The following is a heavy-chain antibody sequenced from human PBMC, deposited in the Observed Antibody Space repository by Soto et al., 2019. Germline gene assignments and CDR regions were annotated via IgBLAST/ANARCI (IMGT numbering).Heavy chain of an antibody. V-gene: IGHV1-8*01. CDR1: GYTFTSYD. J-gene: IGHJ6*02. CDR2: MNPNSGNT. Sequence: QVQLVQSGAEVKKPGASVKVSCKDSGYTFTSYDINWVRQATGQGLGWMGWMNPNSGNTGYVQKFQGRVTMTRNTSISTAYMELSSLRSEDTAVYYCATGSRGDYYYYYGMDVWGQGTTVTVSS. D-gene: IGHD3-10*01. CDR3: ATGSRGDYYYYYGMDV.